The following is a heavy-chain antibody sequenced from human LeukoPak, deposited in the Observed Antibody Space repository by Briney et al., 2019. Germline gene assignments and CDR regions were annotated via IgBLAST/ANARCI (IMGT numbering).Heavy chain of an antibody. CDR2: IHYRGST. D-gene: IGHD3-10*01. Sequence: SETLSLTCTVSGGSISSYYWSWIRQPPGKGLEWIGYIHYRGSTDYNPSLKSRVTISVDTSKNQFSLKLSSVTAADTAVYYCARRGYYGSGTYFYSWFDPWGQGTLVTVSS. CDR3: ARRGYYGSGTYFYSWFDP. V-gene: IGHV4-59*08. CDR1: GGSISSYY. J-gene: IGHJ5*02.